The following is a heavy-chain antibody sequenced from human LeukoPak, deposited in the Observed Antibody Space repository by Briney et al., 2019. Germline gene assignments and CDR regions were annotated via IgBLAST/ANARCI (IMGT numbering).Heavy chain of an antibody. CDR2: INTDGSSP. CDR3: TRERIVFDY. CDR1: GFTFTTYW. Sequence: GGSLTLSCAASGFTFTTYWMHWVRQAPGKGLVWVSRINTDGSSPTYADSVKGRFTISRDNAKNTLYLQMNSLRAEDTAVYYCTRERIVFDYWGQGTLVTVSS. D-gene: IGHD2-15*01. J-gene: IGHJ4*02. V-gene: IGHV3-74*01.